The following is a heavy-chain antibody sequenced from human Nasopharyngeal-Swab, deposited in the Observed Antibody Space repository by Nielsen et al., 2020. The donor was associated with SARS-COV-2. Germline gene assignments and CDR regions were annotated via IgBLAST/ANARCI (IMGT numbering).Heavy chain of an antibody. V-gene: IGHV4-34*01. CDR2: INHSGST. Sequence: SETLSLTCAVYGGSFSGYYWSWIRRPPGKGLEWIGEINHSGSTNYNPSLKSRVTISVDTSKNQFSLKLSSVTAADTAVYYCARGSRRYMAPGYWGQGTLVTVSS. CDR1: GGSFSGYY. CDR3: ARGSRRYMAPGY. J-gene: IGHJ4*02. D-gene: IGHD5-12*01.